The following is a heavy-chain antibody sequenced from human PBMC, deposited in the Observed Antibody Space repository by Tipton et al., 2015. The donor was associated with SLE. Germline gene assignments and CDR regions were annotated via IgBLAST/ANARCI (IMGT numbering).Heavy chain of an antibody. CDR3: ARRRGASGLFDS. J-gene: IGHJ4*02. V-gene: IGHV4-61*09. Sequence: TLSLTCIVSGGSFSSGSYHWSWIRQPAGKGLEWLGQMFSSGTTNYNPSLKSRVTVSVDTSKSQFSLKLTSVTAADTAVYYCARRRGASGLFDSWGQGILVTVSS. CDR1: GGSFSSGSYH. CDR2: MFSSGTT.